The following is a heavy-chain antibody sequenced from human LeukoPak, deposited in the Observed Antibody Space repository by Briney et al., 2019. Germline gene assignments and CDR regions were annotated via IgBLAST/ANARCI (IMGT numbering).Heavy chain of an antibody. J-gene: IGHJ4*02. CDR3: ARDMDYYVSRGYYKSSCFFDY. Sequence: GGSLRLSCAASGFTVSSNYMNWVRQAPGKGLEWVSFISSSSTYIYYADSVKGRLTISRDNAKNSLYLQMNSLRAEDTAVYYCARDMDYYVSRGYYKSSCFFDYWGQGTLVTVSS. V-gene: IGHV3-21*01. D-gene: IGHD3-22*01. CDR1: GFTVSSNY. CDR2: ISSSSTYI.